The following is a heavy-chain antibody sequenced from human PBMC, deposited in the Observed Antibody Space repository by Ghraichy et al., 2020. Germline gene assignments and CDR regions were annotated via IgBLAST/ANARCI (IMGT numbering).Heavy chain of an antibody. V-gene: IGHV1-8*01. CDR1: GYTFTSYD. J-gene: IGHJ5*02. CDR2: MNPNSGNT. CDR3: ARASTSRGYNWFDP. D-gene: IGHD2-2*01. Sequence: ASVKVSCKASGYTFTSYDINWVRQATGQGLEWMGWMNPNSGNTGYAQKFQGRVTMTRNTSISTAYMELSSLRSEDTAVYYCARASTSRGYNWFDPWGQGTLVTVSS.